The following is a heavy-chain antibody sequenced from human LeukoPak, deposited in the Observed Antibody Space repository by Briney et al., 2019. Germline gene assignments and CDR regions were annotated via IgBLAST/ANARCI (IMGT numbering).Heavy chain of an antibody. CDR3: ASRAFVVRGVTSSPYGFDP. D-gene: IGHD3-10*01. J-gene: IGHJ5*02. Sequence: ASVKVSCKASGYTFTGYYMHWVRQAPGQGLEWMGRINPNSGGTNYAQKFQGRVTMTRDTSISTAYMELSRLRSDDTAVYYCASRAFVVRGVTSSPYGFDPWGQGTLVTVPS. CDR1: GYTFTGYY. V-gene: IGHV1-2*06. CDR2: INPNSGGT.